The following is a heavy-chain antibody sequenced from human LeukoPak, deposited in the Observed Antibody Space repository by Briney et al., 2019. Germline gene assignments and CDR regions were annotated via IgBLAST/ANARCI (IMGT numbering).Heavy chain of an antibody. CDR2: ISTYNGNT. J-gene: IGHJ4*02. V-gene: IGHV1-18*04. CDR3: ARTTSRSSWSLFDY. CDR1: GYTFTGYH. Sequence: ASVKVSCKASGYTFTGYHMHWMRQAPGQGLEWMGWISTYNGNTNYAQRLQGRVTMTTDTSTSTAYMELRSLRSDDTAVYYCARTTSRSSWSLFDYWGQGTLVTVSS. D-gene: IGHD6-13*01.